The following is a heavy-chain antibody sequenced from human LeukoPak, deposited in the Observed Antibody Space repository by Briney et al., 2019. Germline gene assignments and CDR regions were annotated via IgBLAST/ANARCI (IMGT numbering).Heavy chain of an antibody. CDR2: IYYSGST. J-gene: IGHJ4*02. Sequence: SETLSLTCTVSGGSISSSSYYWGWIRQPPGKGLEWIGSIYYSGSTYYNPSLESRVTISVDTSKSQLSLQLNSVTAADMAVYYCARRSGGSVPGPLDFWGQGTLVTVSS. V-gene: IGHV4-39*01. D-gene: IGHD4-23*01. CDR3: ARRSGGSVPGPLDF. CDR1: GGSISSSSYY.